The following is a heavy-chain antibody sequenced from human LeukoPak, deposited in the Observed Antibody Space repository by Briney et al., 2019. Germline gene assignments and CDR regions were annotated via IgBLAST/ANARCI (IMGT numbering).Heavy chain of an antibody. CDR2: IGSRADSYAT. CDR3: THYGSGNSYTNDY. Sequence: GGSLRLSCAASGFSFSASTIHWVRQASGKGLEWVGRIGSRADSYATEYAASVEGRFAISRDDSKNTAFLQMNSLETVDTAVYYCTHYGSGNSYTNDYWGQGTPVTVSS. CDR1: GFSFSAST. V-gene: IGHV3-73*01. D-gene: IGHD3-10*01. J-gene: IGHJ4*02.